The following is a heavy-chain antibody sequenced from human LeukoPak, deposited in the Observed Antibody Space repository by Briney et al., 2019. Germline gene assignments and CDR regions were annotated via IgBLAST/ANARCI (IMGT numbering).Heavy chain of an antibody. Sequence: SETLSLTCTVSGGSISSSSYYWGWIRQPPGKGLEWIGSIYYSGNTYYNPSLKSRVTISVDTSKNQFSLKLTSVTAADTAVYYCARHFYGTGSYDGMDCWGQGSLVTVSS. CDR1: GGSISSSSYY. J-gene: IGHJ4*02. CDR2: IYYSGNT. D-gene: IGHD1-26*01. CDR3: ARHFYGTGSYDGMDC. V-gene: IGHV4-39*01.